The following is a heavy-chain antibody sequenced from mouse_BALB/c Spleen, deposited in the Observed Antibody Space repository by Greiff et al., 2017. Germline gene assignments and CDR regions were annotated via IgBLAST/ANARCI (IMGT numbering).Heavy chain of an antibody. J-gene: IGHJ2*01. CDR1: GFTFSSYA. D-gene: IGHD2-4*01. Sequence: EVKLMESGGGLVKPGGSLKLSCAASGFTFSSYAMSWVRQTPEKRLEWVASISSGGSTYYPDSVKGRFTISRDNARNILYLQMSSLRSEDTAMYYCARGIYYDYDGFDYWGQGTTLTVSS. V-gene: IGHV5-6-5*01. CDR3: ARGIYYDYDGFDY. CDR2: ISSGGST.